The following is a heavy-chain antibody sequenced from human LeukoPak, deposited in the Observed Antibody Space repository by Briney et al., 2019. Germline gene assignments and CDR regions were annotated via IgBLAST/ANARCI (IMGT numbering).Heavy chain of an antibody. CDR1: GFTFDDYA. D-gene: IGHD2/OR15-2a*01. J-gene: IGHJ3*02. V-gene: IGHV3-9*01. CDR2: ISWNSGSI. CDR3: AKLPSKEGAFDI. Sequence: GGSLRLSCAASGFTFDDYAMHWVRQAPGKGLEWVSGISWNSGSIGYADSVKGRFTISRDNSKNTLYLQMNSLRAEDTAVYYCAKLPSKEGAFDIWGQGTMVTVSS.